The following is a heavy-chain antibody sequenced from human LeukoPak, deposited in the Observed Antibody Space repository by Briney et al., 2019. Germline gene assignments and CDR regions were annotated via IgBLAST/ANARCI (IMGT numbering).Heavy chain of an antibody. Sequence: SETLSLTCAVSGGSMRNYYWSWIRQPPGKGLEWIGYTYDSGSSSYNPSLRSRVSISVDTSKNQFSLNLSSVTAADTAVYFCARGWASSWYYFDFWGQGTLVTVSS. CDR2: TYDSGSS. CDR3: ARGWASSWYYFDF. CDR1: GGSMRNYY. J-gene: IGHJ4*02. V-gene: IGHV4-59*01. D-gene: IGHD2-2*01.